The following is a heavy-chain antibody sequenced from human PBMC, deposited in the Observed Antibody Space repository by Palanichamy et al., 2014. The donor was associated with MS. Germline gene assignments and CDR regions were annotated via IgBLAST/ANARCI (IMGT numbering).Heavy chain of an antibody. J-gene: IGHJ6*02. D-gene: IGHD2-8*01. CDR3: AREPNRGFNNGAYYYYGLDV. Sequence: QVQLVESGGGVVQPGRSLRLSCAASGFTFTTYAMHWVRQAPGKGLEWVAVITYDGSNKYYADSVKGRFTISRDSSKNTLYLQMNRLRVEDTAVYYCAREPNRGFNNGAYYYYGLDVWGQGTTVTVSS. CDR1: GFTFTTYA. CDR2: ITYDGSNK. V-gene: IGHV3-30*04.